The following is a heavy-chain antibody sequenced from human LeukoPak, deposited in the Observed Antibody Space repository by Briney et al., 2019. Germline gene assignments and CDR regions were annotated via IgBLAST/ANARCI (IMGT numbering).Heavy chain of an antibody. D-gene: IGHD1-14*01. CDR3: ARDYGTPYSGFDP. J-gene: IGHJ5*02. CDR1: GGSISSGGYY. CDR2: IYYSGST. Sequence: PSETLSLTCTVSGGSISSGGYYWSWIRQHPGKGLEWIGYIYYSGSTYYNPSLKSRVTISVDTSKNQFSLKLSSVTAADTAVYYCARDYGTPYSGFDPWGQGTLVTVSS. V-gene: IGHV4-31*03.